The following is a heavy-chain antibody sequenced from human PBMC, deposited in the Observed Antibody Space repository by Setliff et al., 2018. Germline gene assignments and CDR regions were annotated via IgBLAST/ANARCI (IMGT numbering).Heavy chain of an antibody. Sequence: ASVKVSCKASGYPFIGYFMHWVRQAPGQGLEWMGWISGYNGNTEYAQNLQGRVTMATDTSTATAYMELRGLRSDDTAVYYCARFSGHNYGSFDSWGQGTLVTVSS. D-gene: IGHD5-18*01. CDR2: ISGYNGNT. V-gene: IGHV1-18*04. J-gene: IGHJ4*02. CDR3: ARFSGHNYGSFDS. CDR1: GYPFIGYF.